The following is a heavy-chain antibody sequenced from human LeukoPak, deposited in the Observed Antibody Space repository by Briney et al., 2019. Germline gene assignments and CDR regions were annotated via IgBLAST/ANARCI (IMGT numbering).Heavy chain of an antibody. Sequence: SETLSLTCTVSGGSISSYYWSWLRQPPGKGLEGIGYIYYSGSTNYNPSLKRRVTISVDTSKTQFSLKLSSVTAAATAVYYCARVEDSSGWALFDYWGQGTLVTVSS. CDR2: IYYSGST. CDR3: ARVEDSSGWALFDY. D-gene: IGHD6-19*01. V-gene: IGHV4-59*01. CDR1: GGSISSYY. J-gene: IGHJ4*02.